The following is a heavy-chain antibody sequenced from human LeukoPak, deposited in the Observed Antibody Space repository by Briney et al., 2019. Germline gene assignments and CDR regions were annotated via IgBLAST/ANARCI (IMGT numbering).Heavy chain of an antibody. CDR3: ARSITMVRGATRAVWFDP. Sequence: PSETLSLTCTVSGGSISSYYWSWIRQPPGKGLKWMGIIYYSGSTNYNPSLKSRVTISVDTSKNQFSLKLSSVTAADTAVYYCARSITMVRGATRAVWFDPWGQGTLVTVSS. V-gene: IGHV4-59*01. CDR1: GGSISSYY. D-gene: IGHD3-10*01. CDR2: IYYSGST. J-gene: IGHJ5*02.